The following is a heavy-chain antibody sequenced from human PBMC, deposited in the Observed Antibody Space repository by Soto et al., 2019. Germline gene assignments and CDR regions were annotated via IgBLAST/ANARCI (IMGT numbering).Heavy chain of an antibody. CDR2: ISDTSSTI. CDR1: GFTFSNYN. CDR3: ARYFGYCSGASSENYYYYGMDV. V-gene: IGHV3-48*04. D-gene: IGHD2-15*01. J-gene: IGHJ6*02. Sequence: PGGSLRLSCAASGFTFSNYNMNWVRQAPGKGLEWVSYISDTSSTIYYADSVNGRFTISRDNAENSLYLQMNNLRAEDTAVYYCARYFGYCSGASSENYYYYGMDVWGQGTTVTVSS.